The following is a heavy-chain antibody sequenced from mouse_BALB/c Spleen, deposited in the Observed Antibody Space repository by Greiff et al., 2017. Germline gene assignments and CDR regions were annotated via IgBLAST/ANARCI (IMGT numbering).Heavy chain of an antibody. D-gene: IGHD1-1*01. J-gene: IGHJ4*01. V-gene: IGHV5-17*02. CDR2: ISSGSSTI. CDR3: ARWATVVASGAMDY. CDR1: GFTFSSFG. Sequence: EVQLVESGGGLVQPGGSRKLSCAASGFTFSSFGMHWVRQAPEKGLEWVAYISSGSSTIYYADTVKGRFTISRDNPKNTLFLQMTSLRSEDTAMYYCARWATVVASGAMDYWGQGTSVTVSS.